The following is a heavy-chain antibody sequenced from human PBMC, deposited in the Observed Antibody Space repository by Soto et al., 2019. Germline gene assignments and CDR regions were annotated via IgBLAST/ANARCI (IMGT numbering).Heavy chain of an antibody. Sequence: GPEVKKPGASIKVSCKASGYLFTDYGIAWVRQAPGQGLEWMGWINVFNGDPRYAPDFQGRVTMTKDTSTNTASMELRSLRSDDTAVYFCVRVRRGQLDFWGQGSLVTVSS. CDR3: VRVRRGQLDF. CDR2: INVFNGDP. D-gene: IGHD1-1*01. V-gene: IGHV1-18*01. J-gene: IGHJ4*02. CDR1: GYLFTDYG.